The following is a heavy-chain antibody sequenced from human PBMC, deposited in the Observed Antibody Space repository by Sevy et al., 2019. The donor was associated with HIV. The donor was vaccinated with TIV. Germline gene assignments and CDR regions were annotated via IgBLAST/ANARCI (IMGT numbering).Heavy chain of an antibody. CDR2: ISHNGDNK. V-gene: IGHV3-30*14. CDR3: ASDYEVNKWRVVGAFDM. CDR1: GFKFNGHG. J-gene: IGHJ3*02. D-gene: IGHD3-3*01. Sequence: GGSLRLSCVAPGFKFNGHGIHWVRQAPGKGLQWVAGISHNGDNKNYADSVKGRFRISGDQSKNTVFLQMNTLTTEDTAVDYCASDYEVNKWRVVGAFDMWGLGTMVTVSS.